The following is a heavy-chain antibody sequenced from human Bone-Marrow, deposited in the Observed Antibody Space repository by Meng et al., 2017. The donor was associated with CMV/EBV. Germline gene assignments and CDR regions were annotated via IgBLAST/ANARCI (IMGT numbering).Heavy chain of an antibody. CDR3: AGGDDFWSGYLSSLALDY. CDR1: GGSFSGYY. CDR2: INHSGST. Sequence: GSLRLSCAVYGGSFSGYYWSWIRQPPGKGLEWIGEINHSGSTNYNPSLKSRVTISVDTSKNQFSLKLSSVTAADTAVYYCAGGDDFWSGYLSSLALDYWGQGTLVTVSS. D-gene: IGHD3-3*01. V-gene: IGHV4-34*01. J-gene: IGHJ4*02.